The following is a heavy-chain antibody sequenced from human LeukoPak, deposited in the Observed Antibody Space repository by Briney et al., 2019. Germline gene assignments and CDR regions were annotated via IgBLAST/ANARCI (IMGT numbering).Heavy chain of an antibody. CDR1: GFTFSTFA. CDR2: IFPSGGEI. CDR3: ATYRQVLLPFES. D-gene: IGHD2-8*02. J-gene: IGHJ4*02. Sequence: GGSLRLSCVASGFTFSTFAMIWVRQPPGKGLEWVSSIFPSGGEIHYADSVRGRLTISRDNSKSTLSLQMNSLRVEDTAIYYCATYRQVLLPFESWGQGTLVTVSS. V-gene: IGHV3-23*01.